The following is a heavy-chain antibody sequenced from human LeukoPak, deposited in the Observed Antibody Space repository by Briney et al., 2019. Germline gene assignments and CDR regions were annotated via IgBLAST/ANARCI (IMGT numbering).Heavy chain of an antibody. CDR1: GGSFSGDY. D-gene: IGHD5-24*01. Sequence: PSETLSLTCAVYGGSFSGDYWSWIRQPPGKGLEWIGEINHSGSTDYNPSLKSRLTVSVDTSKNQFSLKMSSVTAADTAVYYCARGDGRDGYKGRLDYWGQGTLVTVSS. CDR2: INHSGST. V-gene: IGHV4-34*01. J-gene: IGHJ4*02. CDR3: ARGDGRDGYKGRLDY.